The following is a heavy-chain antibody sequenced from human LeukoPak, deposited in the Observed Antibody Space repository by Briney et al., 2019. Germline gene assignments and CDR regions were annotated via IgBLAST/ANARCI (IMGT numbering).Heavy chain of an antibody. CDR1: GGSISSSDYY. CDR2: INHSGST. J-gene: IGHJ5*02. D-gene: IGHD3-3*01. V-gene: IGHV4-39*07. CDR3: ARRPQFGVVILPNWFDP. Sequence: SETLSLTCTVSGGSISSSDYYWSWIRQPPGKGLEWIGEINHSGSTNYNPSLKSRVTISVDTSKNQFSLKLSSVTAADTAVYYCARRPQFGVVILPNWFDPWGQGTLVTVSS.